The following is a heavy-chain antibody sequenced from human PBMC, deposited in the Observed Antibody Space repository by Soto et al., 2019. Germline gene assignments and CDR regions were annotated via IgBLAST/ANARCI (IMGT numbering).Heavy chain of an antibody. J-gene: IGHJ3*02. Sequence: SETLSLTCTVSGGSISSYYWSWIRQPPGKGLEWIGYIYYSGSTNYNPSLKSRVTISVDTSKNHFSLKLSSVTAADTAVYYCASSRRLRFLERSPPGGAFDIWGKGTMVTVSS. CDR3: ASSRRLRFLERSPPGGAFDI. D-gene: IGHD3-3*01. CDR1: GGSISSYY. V-gene: IGHV4-59*01. CDR2: IYYSGST.